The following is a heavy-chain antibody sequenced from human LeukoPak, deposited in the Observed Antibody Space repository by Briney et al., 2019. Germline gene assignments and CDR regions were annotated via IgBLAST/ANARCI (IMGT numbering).Heavy chain of an antibody. D-gene: IGHD2-2*01. CDR2: ISSNGGST. Sequence: PGGSLRLSCSASGFTFSSYAMHWVRQAPGKGLEYVSAISSNGGSTYYADSVKGRFTISRDNSKNTLYLQMNSLRAEDTALYYCAGRGVENTYCGTASCALAYWGQGTLVTVSS. J-gene: IGHJ4*02. V-gene: IGHV3-64*04. CDR1: GFTFSSYA. CDR3: AGRGVENTYCGTASCALAY.